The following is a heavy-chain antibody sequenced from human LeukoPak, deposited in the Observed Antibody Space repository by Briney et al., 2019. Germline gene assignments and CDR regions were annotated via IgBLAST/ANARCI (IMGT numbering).Heavy chain of an antibody. Sequence: SETLSLTCTVSGGSMTSSDYYWGWIRQPPGKGLEWIGNIYYSGSTNYNPSLKSRVTISIDSSKKQFSLKLSSVTAADPAVYSGARVVLGYSYYYYGLDVWGQGATVTVSS. V-gene: IGHV4-39*07. CDR3: ARVVLGYSYYYYGLDV. J-gene: IGHJ6*02. D-gene: IGHD5-18*01. CDR1: GGSMTSSDYY. CDR2: IYYSGST.